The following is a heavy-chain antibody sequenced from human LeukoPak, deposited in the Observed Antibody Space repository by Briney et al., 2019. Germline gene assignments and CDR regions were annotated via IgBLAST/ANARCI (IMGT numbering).Heavy chain of an antibody. CDR3: ARRLGRKFGERFYYYHYMDV. V-gene: IGHV4-34*01. CDR1: GGSFRGYY. CDR2: INHRGST. Sequence: SETLSLTCAVYGGSFRGYYWSWIRQPPGKGLEWIGEINHRGSTNYNPSLKSRVTISVDTSKNQFSLTLSSVTAADTAVYYCARRLGRKFGERFYYYHYMDVWGKGTTVTISS. J-gene: IGHJ6*03. D-gene: IGHD3-10*01.